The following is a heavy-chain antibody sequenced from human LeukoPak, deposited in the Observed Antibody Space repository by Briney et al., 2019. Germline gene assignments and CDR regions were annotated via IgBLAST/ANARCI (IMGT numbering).Heavy chain of an antibody. CDR2: INHSGST. Sequence: PSETLSLTCAVYGGSFSGYYWSWIRQPPGNGLEWIGEINHSGSTNYNPSLKSRVTISVDTSKNQFSLKLSSVTAADTAVYYCARDLYSSSSGGSDPWGQGTLVTVSS. V-gene: IGHV4-34*01. CDR1: GGSFSGYY. CDR3: ARDLYSSSSGGSDP. D-gene: IGHD6-6*01. J-gene: IGHJ5*02.